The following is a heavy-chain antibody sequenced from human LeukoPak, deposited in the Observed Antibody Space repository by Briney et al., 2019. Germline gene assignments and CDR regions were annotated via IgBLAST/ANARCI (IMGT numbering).Heavy chain of an antibody. J-gene: IGHJ3*02. CDR3: ARGNGRITIFGEWLLVAFDI. Sequence: SVKVSCKASGGTFSSYAISWVRQAPGQGLGWMGGIIPIFGISNYAQKFQGRVTITADESTSTAYMELSSLRSEDTAVYYCARGNGRITIFGEWLLVAFDIWGQGTMVTVSS. CDR2: IIPIFGIS. V-gene: IGHV1-69*13. CDR1: GGTFSSYA. D-gene: IGHD3-3*01.